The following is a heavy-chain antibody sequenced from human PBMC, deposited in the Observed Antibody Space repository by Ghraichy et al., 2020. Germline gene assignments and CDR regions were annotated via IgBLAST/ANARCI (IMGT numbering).Heavy chain of an antibody. D-gene: IGHD5/OR15-5a*01. J-gene: IGHJ3*02. Sequence: VSHITSSGSTIYYADSVRGRFTISRDNDKNSLYLQMDSLRAEDTAVYYCARETILRRSSSDAFDIWG. CDR2: ITSSGSTI. V-gene: IGHV3-11*01. CDR3: ARETILRRSSSDAFDI.